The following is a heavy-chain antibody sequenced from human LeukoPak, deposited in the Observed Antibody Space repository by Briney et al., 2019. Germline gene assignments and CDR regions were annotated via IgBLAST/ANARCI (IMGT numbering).Heavy chain of an antibody. CDR3: ASIVGATGAFDI. Sequence: QAGRSLRLSCAASGFTFDDYAMHWVRQAPGKGLKWVSDISWNSGSIGYADSVKGRFTISRDNAKNSLYLQMNSLRAEDMALYYCASIVGATGAFDIWGQGTMVTVSS. D-gene: IGHD1-26*01. J-gene: IGHJ3*02. V-gene: IGHV3-9*03. CDR1: GFTFDDYA. CDR2: ISWNSGSI.